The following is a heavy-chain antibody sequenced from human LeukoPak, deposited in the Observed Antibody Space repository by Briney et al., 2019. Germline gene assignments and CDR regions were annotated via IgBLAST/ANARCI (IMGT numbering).Heavy chain of an antibody. V-gene: IGHV1-3*01. CDR3: ARDLGYCSGGSCTEFIY. CDR1: GYTFTNYA. D-gene: IGHD2-15*01. Sequence: ASVKVSCKASGYTFTNYAMHWVRQAPGQRFEWVGWISAANGNTKYSEKFQGRVTITRDTSASTAYMELCSLRSEDTAVYYCARDLGYCSGGSCTEFIYWGQGTLVTVSS. CDR2: ISAANGNT. J-gene: IGHJ4*02.